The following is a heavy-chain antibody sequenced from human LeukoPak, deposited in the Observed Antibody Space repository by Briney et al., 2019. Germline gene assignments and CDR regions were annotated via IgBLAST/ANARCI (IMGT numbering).Heavy chain of an antibody. Sequence: EASVRVSCMASGYTFTGYDMHWVRQAPGQGFEWMGWINPNSGDTNYAQTFYGRGTITRDTSISTAHMELSRLRSDDKDVDYCSRANPLYCSRPTRLFDYWGQGTLVTVSS. CDR2: INPNSGDT. D-gene: IGHD2-2*01. CDR3: SRANPLYCSRPTRLFDY. J-gene: IGHJ4*02. V-gene: IGHV1-2*02. CDR1: GYTFTGYD.